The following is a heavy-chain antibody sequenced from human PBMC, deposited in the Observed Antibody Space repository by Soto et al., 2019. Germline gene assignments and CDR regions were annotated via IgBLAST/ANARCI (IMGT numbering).Heavy chain of an antibody. CDR3: ARQSSTIFGVVNYYYYYYMDV. D-gene: IGHD3-3*01. CDR1: GGSISSSSYY. V-gene: IGHV4-39*01. CDR2: LYYSGST. Sequence: QLQLQESGPGLVKPSETLSLTCTVSGGSISSSSYYWGWIRQPPGKGLEWIGSLYYSGSTYYNPSLKSRVTISVDTSENEFSLKLSCVTAADTAVYYCARQSSTIFGVVNYYYYYYMDVWGKGTTVTVSS. J-gene: IGHJ6*03.